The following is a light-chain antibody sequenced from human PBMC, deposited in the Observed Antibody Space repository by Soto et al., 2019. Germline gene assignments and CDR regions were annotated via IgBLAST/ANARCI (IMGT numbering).Light chain of an antibody. CDR3: QQSYSTPWT. Sequence: DIQMTQSPSSLSASVGHRVTITGRASQSISSYLNWYQQKPGKAPKLLIYAASSLQSGVPSRFSGSGSGTDFTLTISSLQPEDFATYYCQQSYSTPWTFGQGTKVEIK. J-gene: IGKJ1*01. CDR1: QSISSY. CDR2: AAS. V-gene: IGKV1-39*01.